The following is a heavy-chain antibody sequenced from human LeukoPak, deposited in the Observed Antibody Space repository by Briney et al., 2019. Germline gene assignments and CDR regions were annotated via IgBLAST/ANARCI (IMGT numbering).Heavy chain of an antibody. CDR1: GFTFSSYS. J-gene: IGHJ5*02. CDR2: ISSSSSYI. V-gene: IGHV3-21*01. CDR3: ARGASSSWYYWFDP. D-gene: IGHD6-13*01. Sequence: PGGSLRLSCAASGFTFSSYSMNWVRQAPGKGLEWVSSISSSSSYIYYADSVKGRFTISRNNAKNSLYLQMNSLRAEDTAVYYCARGASSSWYYWFDPWGQGTLVTVSS.